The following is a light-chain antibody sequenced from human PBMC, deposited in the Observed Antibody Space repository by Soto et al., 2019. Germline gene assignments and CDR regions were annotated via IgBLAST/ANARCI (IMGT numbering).Light chain of an antibody. V-gene: IGLV2-14*01. CDR2: EVS. CDR1: SSDVGGYNY. CDR3: SSYTARSTWV. Sequence: QSALTQPASVSGSPGQSITISCTGTSSDVGGYNYVSWYQQHPGTSPKLMIYEVSNRPSGVSNRFSGSKSGNTASLIISGLQAEDEGDYYCSSYTARSTWVFGGGIKLTVL. J-gene: IGLJ3*02.